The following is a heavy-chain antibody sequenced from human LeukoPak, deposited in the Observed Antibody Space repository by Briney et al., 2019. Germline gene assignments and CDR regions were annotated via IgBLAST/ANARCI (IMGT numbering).Heavy chain of an antibody. CDR1: GFTFTSYW. J-gene: IGHJ4*02. V-gene: IGHV3-7*03. CDR2: IKQDGSEK. CDR3: ARDIDTNY. D-gene: IGHD1-26*01. Sequence: GGSLRLSCAASGFTFTSYWMTWVRQVPGKGLEWVANIKQDGSEKFYVGSVRGRFTISRDKARNSVSLQMNSLRAEDTAVYYCARDIDTNYWGQGTLVTVSS.